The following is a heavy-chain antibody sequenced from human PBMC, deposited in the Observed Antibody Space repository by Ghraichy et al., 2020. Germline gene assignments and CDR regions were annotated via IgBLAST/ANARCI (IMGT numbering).Heavy chain of an antibody. D-gene: IGHD3-10*01. CDR1: GGSISSSIYY. CDR3: ARLTQTPFITMVRGVKTLLFDY. V-gene: IGHV4-39*01. J-gene: IGHJ4*02. Sequence: SETLSLTCTVSGGSISSSIYYWGWIRQPPGKGLEWIGSIYYSGSTYYNPSLKSRVTISVDTSKNQFSLKLSSVTAADTAVYYCARLTQTPFITMVRGVKTLLFDYWGQGTLVTVSS. CDR2: IYYSGST.